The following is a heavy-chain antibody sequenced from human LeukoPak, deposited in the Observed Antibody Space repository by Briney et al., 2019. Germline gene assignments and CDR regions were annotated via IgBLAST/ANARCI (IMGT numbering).Heavy chain of an antibody. J-gene: IGHJ6*03. Sequence: GTSVKVSCKASGFTFTSSAVQWVRQARGQRLEWIGWIVVGSGNTNYAQKFQERVTITRDMSTSTAYMELSSLRSEDTAVYYCAAVTNPTHYYYYYMDVWGKGTTVTVSS. D-gene: IGHD3-3*01. V-gene: IGHV1-58*01. CDR3: AAVTNPTHYYYYYMDV. CDR2: IVVGSGNT. CDR1: GFTFTSSA.